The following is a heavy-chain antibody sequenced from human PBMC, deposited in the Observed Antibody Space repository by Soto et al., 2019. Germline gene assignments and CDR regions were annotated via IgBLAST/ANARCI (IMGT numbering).Heavy chain of an antibody. CDR1: SGSFRTYY. CDR3: AGGAAADYFDY. Sequence: SETLSLTCTVSSGSFRTYYWSWIRQPAGKGLEWIGRIYSTGSTLYNPSLKSRITMSVDTSKNQFSLRLSSVTAADTAVYHCAGGAAADYFDYWGQGTVVTVSS. J-gene: IGHJ4*02. D-gene: IGHD6-13*01. CDR2: IYSTGST. V-gene: IGHV4-4*07.